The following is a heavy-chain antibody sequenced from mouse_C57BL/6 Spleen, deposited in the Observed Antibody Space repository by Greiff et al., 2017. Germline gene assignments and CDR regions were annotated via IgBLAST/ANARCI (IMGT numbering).Heavy chain of an antibody. Sequence: EVQLQESGAELVRPGASVKLSCTASGFNIKDYYMHWVKQTPEQGLEWIGRIDPDDGDTESAPMFPGKATMTADTSSNTAYLQLSSLTSEDTDVYYCTTAPFDYWGKGTTLTVSS. CDR1: GFNIKDYY. J-gene: IGHJ2*01. CDR3: TTAPFDY. V-gene: IGHV14-1*01. CDR2: IDPDDGDT.